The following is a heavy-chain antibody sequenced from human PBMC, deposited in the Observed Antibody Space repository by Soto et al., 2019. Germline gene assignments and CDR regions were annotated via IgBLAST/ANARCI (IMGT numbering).Heavy chain of an antibody. Sequence: VGSLRLSCAASGFSFSVYSMNWVRQAPGKGLEWVSYINGRDGAINYVDSVKGRFTISIDIAKNSLYLQMNSLRDEDTAVYFCARDHLWAFDYWGQGVLVTVSS. CDR1: GFSFSVYS. CDR3: ARDHLWAFDY. D-gene: IGHD3-3*02. V-gene: IGHV3-48*02. J-gene: IGHJ4*02. CDR2: INGRDGAI.